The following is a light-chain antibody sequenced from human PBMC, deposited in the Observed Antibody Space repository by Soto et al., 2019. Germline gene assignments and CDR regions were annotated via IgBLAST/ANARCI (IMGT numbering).Light chain of an antibody. J-gene: IGLJ2*01. CDR3: QSYDSSLSGVV. CDR1: SSNIGAGYD. V-gene: IGLV1-40*01. CDR2: GNT. Sequence: QSVLTQPPSVSGAPGQRVTLSCTGSSSNIGAGYDVHWYQQLPGTAPKLLIYGNTNRPSGVPDRFSGSKSGISASLAITGLQAEDEAYYYCQSYDSSLSGVVFGGGTKLTVL.